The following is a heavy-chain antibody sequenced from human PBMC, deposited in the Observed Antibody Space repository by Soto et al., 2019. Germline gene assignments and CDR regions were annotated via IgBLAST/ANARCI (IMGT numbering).Heavy chain of an antibody. Sequence: SQTLSLTCAISGDSVSSNSAAWSWIRQSPSRGLEWLGRTFHRSKWYFDYALSVKSRITINPDTSKNQFSLQLNSVTPEDTAIYDGARDSSISSPFDARGQGTLVSVSS. V-gene: IGHV6-1*01. CDR2: TFHRSKWYF. D-gene: IGHD6-6*01. J-gene: IGHJ4*02. CDR1: GDSVSSNSAA. CDR3: ARDSSISSPFDA.